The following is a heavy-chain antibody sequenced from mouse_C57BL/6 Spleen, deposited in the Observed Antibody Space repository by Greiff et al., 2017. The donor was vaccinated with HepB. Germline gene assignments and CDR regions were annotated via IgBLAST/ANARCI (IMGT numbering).Heavy chain of an antibody. CDR1: GFTFSDYG. Sequence: EVMLVESGGGLVQPGGSLKLSCAASGFTFSDYGMAWVRQAPRKGPEWVAFISNLAYSIYYADTVTGRFTISRENAKNTLYLEMSSLRSEDTAMYYCARGGYYYGNYGAMDYWGQGTSVTVSS. CDR3: ARGGYYYGNYGAMDY. D-gene: IGHD2-1*01. V-gene: IGHV5-15*01. J-gene: IGHJ4*01. CDR2: ISNLAYSI.